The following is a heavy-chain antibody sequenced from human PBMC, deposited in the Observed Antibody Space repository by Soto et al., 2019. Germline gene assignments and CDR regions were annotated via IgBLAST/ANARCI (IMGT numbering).Heavy chain of an antibody. CDR2: MSDDGRNK. CDR1: GFTFSSYG. D-gene: IGHD3-16*01. J-gene: IGHJ4*02. CDR3: ARDFPYMDY. V-gene: IGHV3-30*03. Sequence: QVQLVESGGGVVQPGRSLRLSCAASGFTFSSYGMHWVRQAPGKGLEWVAVMSDDGRNKYYADSVKGRFTISRDNYKNTLYLQINSMIADDTAVSCCARDFPYMDYWGQGTLVTVSS.